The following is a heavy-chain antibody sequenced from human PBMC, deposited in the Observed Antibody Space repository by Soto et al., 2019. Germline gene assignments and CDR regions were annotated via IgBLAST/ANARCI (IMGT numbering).Heavy chain of an antibody. CDR2: IYHSGTT. V-gene: IGHV4-38-2*02. Sequence: PSETLSLTCGVSGYSISSGFHWGWIRQPPGKGLEWIGSIYHSGTTYYNPSLKSRVTIALDMSKNQFSLKLSSVTAADTAVYYCARDDVVVAGDFDYWGPGTLVTVSS. CDR1: GYSISSGFH. CDR3: ARDDVVVAGDFDY. D-gene: IGHD6-19*01. J-gene: IGHJ4*02.